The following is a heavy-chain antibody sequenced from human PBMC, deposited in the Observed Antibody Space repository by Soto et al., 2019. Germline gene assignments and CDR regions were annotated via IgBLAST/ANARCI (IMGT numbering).Heavy chain of an antibody. D-gene: IGHD3-3*01. CDR2: ISAYNGNT. J-gene: IGHJ3*02. V-gene: IGHV1-18*01. Sequence: SVKVSCKASGYTFTSYGISWVRQAPGQGLEWMGWISAYNGNTNYAQKLQGRVTMTTDTSTSTAYMELRSLRSDDTAVYYCARDMVKYYDFWSGYYNSLSFDIWGQGTMVTVSS. CDR3: ARDMVKYYDFWSGYYNSLSFDI. CDR1: GYTFTSYG.